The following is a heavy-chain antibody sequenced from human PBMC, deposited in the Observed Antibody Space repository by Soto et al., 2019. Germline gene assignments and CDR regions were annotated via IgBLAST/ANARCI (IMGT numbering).Heavy chain of an antibody. J-gene: IGHJ5*02. CDR3: ARERDGHNPNWFDL. V-gene: IGHV3-53*02. CDR1: GFTVSSNY. Sequence: EVQVVETGGGLIQPGGSLRLSCAVSGFTVSSNYMSWVRQPPGKGPEWVSDIYSGGSTYYADSVKGRFTISRDNPKNTLYLKMNSLRAEDAAVYYCARERDGHNPNWFDLWGQGTLVTVSS. D-gene: IGHD2-8*01. CDR2: IYSGGST.